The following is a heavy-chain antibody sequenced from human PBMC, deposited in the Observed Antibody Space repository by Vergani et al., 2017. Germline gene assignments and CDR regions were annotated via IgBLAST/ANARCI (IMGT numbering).Heavy chain of an antibody. CDR1: GGSFSGYY. CDR3: ASLYSSGLYGDYFYYYGMDV. J-gene: IGHJ6*02. D-gene: IGHD6-19*01. V-gene: IGHV4-34*01. Sequence: QVQLQQWGAGLLKPSETLSLTCAVYGGSFSGYYWSWIRQPPGKGLEWIGEINHSGSTNYNPSLKSRVTISVDTSKNQFSLKLSSVTAADTAVYYCASLYSSGLYGDYFYYYGMDVWGQGTTVTVSS. CDR2: INHSGST.